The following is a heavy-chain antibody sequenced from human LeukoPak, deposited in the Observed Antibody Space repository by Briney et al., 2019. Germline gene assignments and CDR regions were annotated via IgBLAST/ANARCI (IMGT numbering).Heavy chain of an antibody. D-gene: IGHD3-22*01. J-gene: IGHJ4*02. CDR1: GFTFSSYA. CDR3: AKCSHSSGYYSDFDY. Sequence: PGGSLRLSCAASGFTFSSYAMSWVRQAPGKGLEWVSAISGSGGSTYYADSVKGRFTISRDNSKNTLYLQMNSLRAEDTAVYYCAKCSHSSGYYSDFDYWGQGTLVTASS. CDR2: ISGSGGST. V-gene: IGHV3-23*01.